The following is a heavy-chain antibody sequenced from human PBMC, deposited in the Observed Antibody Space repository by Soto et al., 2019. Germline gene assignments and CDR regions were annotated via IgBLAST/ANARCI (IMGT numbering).Heavy chain of an antibody. Sequence: QVQLVQSGAEVKKPGSSVKVSCKASGGTFSNYAISWVRQAPGQGLEWMGGIIPIFITPNYAHEFRGRVTITADESTSTAYMELSSLRDEDTAVYYCARGPEYSSSWYVGDWGQGTLVTVSA. CDR3: ARGPEYSSSWYVGD. D-gene: IGHD6-13*01. CDR2: IIPIFITP. V-gene: IGHV1-69*01. J-gene: IGHJ4*02. CDR1: GGTFSNYA.